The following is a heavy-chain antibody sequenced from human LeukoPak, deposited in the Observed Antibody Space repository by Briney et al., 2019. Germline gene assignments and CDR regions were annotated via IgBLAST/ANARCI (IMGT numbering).Heavy chain of an antibody. CDR3: AREVMIVPQRGFDY. D-gene: IGHD3-22*01. Sequence: SETLSLTCTVSGGSISSGGYYWSWIRQHPGKGLEWIGYIYYSGSTYYNPSLKSRVTISVDTSKNQFSLKLSSVTAADTAVYYCAREVMIVPQRGFDYWGQGTLVTVSS. J-gene: IGHJ4*02. V-gene: IGHV4-31*03. CDR1: GGSISSGGYY. CDR2: IYYSGST.